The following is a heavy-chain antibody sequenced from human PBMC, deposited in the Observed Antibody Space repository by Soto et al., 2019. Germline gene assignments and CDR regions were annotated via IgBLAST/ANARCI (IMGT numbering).Heavy chain of an antibody. CDR1: GGSISSYY. J-gene: IGHJ4*02. Sequence: SETLSLTCTVSGGSISSYYWSWIRQPPGKGLEWIGYIYYSGSTNYNPSLKSRVTISVDTSKNQFSLKLSSVTAADTAVYYCARGPNCSGGSCYSRTYDYWGQGTLVTVSS. CDR2: IYYSGST. CDR3: ARGPNCSGGSCYSRTYDY. D-gene: IGHD2-15*01. V-gene: IGHV4-59*01.